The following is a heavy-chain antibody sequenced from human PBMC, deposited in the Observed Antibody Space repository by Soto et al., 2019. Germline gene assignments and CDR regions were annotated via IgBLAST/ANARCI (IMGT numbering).Heavy chain of an antibody. Sequence: PSGSRSLTWAVSGGSVSSNYWTWVRQPPGKGLEWIGYLYNSGSTNYNPSLKSRVTISEDTSKSQFSLKVNSMTAADTAVYYCARYRREAVAGYTHVNWGQGILVTVSS. CDR2: LYNSGST. V-gene: IGHV4-59*02. D-gene: IGHD6-13*01. CDR1: GGSVSSNY. CDR3: ARYRREAVAGYTHVN. J-gene: IGHJ4*02.